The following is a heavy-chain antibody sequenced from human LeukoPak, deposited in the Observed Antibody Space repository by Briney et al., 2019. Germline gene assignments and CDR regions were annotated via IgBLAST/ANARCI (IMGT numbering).Heavy chain of an antibody. D-gene: IGHD4-17*01. CDR2: ISYDGSNK. J-gene: IGHJ4*02. CDR3: ARDEFTVTTGVDY. Sequence: GRSLRLSCAASGFTFSSYAMHWVRQAPGKGLEWVAVISYDGSNKYYADSVKGRFTISRDNSKNTLYLQMNSLRAEDTAVYYCARDEFTVTTGVDYWGQGTLVTVSS. CDR1: GFTFSSYA. V-gene: IGHV3-30-3*01.